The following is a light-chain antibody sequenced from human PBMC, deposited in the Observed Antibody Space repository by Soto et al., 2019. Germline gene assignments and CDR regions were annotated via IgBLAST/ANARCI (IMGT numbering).Light chain of an antibody. CDR2: EVS. CDR1: SSDVGNYKY. V-gene: IGLV2-14*01. J-gene: IGLJ1*01. Sequence: QSVLTEHACVSGSPGQSITISCTGTSSDVGNYKYVSWYQQHPGKAPKLMIYEVSNRPSGVSNRFSGSKSGNTASLTISGLQAEDETDYYCFSYTSSGAYVFGTGTKVTVL. CDR3: FSYTSSGAYV.